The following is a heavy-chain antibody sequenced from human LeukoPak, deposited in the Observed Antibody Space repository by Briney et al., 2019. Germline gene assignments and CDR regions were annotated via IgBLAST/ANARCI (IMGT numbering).Heavy chain of an antibody. CDR3: ARGTRLRFLEWSDAFDI. CDR1: GYTFTCYY. J-gene: IGHJ3*02. Sequence: ASVKVSCKASGYTFTCYYMHWVRQAPGQGLEWMGWINPNSGGTNYAQKFQGWVTMTRDTSISTAYMELSRLRSDDTAVYYCARGTRLRFLEWSDAFDIWGQGTMVTVSS. D-gene: IGHD3-3*01. CDR2: INPNSGGT. V-gene: IGHV1-2*04.